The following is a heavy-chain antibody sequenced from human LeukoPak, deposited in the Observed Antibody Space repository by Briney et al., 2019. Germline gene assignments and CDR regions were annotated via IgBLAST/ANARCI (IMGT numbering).Heavy chain of an antibody. CDR2: IDGSGGSP. J-gene: IGHJ4*02. V-gene: IGHV3-23*01. Sequence: GGSLRLSCAASGFTLSNYAMNWVRQAPGKGLEWVSGIDGSGGSPPSADSVKGRFTISRDTSKSTLYLQMDSLRAEDTAAYYCARGKDHDFWNPFDFWGQGTLVTVSS. D-gene: IGHD3-3*01. CDR3: ARGKDHDFWNPFDF. CDR1: GFTLSNYA.